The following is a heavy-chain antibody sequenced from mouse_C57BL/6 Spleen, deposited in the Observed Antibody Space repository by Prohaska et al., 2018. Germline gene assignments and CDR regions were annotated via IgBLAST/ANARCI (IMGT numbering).Heavy chain of an antibody. CDR2: ISYGGSYT. CDR1: RFTFSSYA. J-gene: IGHJ2*01. D-gene: IGHD2-4*01. CDR3: ARDDYDYDDFDD. Sequence: EVQLVESGGGLVKPGGSLKLSCAASRFTFSSYAMSWVRHTPEKRLEWVAIISYGGSYTYYPDNVKGRFTIARDNAKNNLYLQMSHLKSEDTAMYYCARDDYDYDDFDDWGQGTTLTVSS. V-gene: IGHV5-4*01.